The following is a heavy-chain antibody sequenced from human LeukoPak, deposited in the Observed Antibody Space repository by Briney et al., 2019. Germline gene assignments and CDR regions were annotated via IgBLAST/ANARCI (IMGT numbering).Heavy chain of an antibody. J-gene: IGHJ6*02. CDR1: GGSFSGYY. V-gene: IGHV4-34*01. CDR2: INHSGST. Sequence: PSETLSLTCAVYGGSFSGYYWSWIRQPPGKGLEWIGEINHSGSTNYNPSLKSRVTISVDTSKNQFSLKLSSVTAADTAVYYCARGRGAVAASPKYYYYYGMDVWGQGTTVTVSS. D-gene: IGHD6-19*01. CDR3: ARGRGAVAASPKYYYYYGMDV.